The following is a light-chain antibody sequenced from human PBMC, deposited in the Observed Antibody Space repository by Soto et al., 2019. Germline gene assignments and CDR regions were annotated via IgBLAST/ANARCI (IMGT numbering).Light chain of an antibody. CDR3: QQSYKTPRT. J-gene: IGKJ1*01. V-gene: IGKV1-39*01. Sequence: DIQMTQSPSSLSASVGDRVTITCRASQSISSYLNWYQQKPGKAPKLLIYAASSLQSGVPSRFSGSGSATDFILTIISLQPEDFATYYCQQSYKTPRTFGQGTKLEIK. CDR2: AAS. CDR1: QSISSY.